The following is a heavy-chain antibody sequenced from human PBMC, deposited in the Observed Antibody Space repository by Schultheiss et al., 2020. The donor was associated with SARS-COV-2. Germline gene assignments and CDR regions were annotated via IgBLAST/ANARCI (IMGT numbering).Heavy chain of an antibody. CDR1: GFTFSSYW. CDR3: AREAFRGDLPDYYYYGMDV. CDR2: INSDGSST. Sequence: GGSLRLSCAASGFTFSSYWMHWVRQAPGKGLVWVSRINSDGSSTSYADSVKGRFTISRDNAKNTLYLQMNSLRAEDTAVYYCAREAFRGDLPDYYYYGMDVWGQGTTVTVSS. D-gene: IGHD3-10*01. J-gene: IGHJ6*02. V-gene: IGHV3-74*01.